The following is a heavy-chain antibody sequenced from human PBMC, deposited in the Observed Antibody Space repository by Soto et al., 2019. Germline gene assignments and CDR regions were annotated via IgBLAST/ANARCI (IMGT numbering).Heavy chain of an antibody. CDR3: ARSYCSSTSCYSYYYYYYGMDV. V-gene: IGHV3-30-3*01. D-gene: IGHD2-2*01. CDR2: ISYDGSNK. J-gene: IGHJ6*02. Sequence: GGSLRLSCAASGFTFSSYAMHWVRQAPGKGLEWVAVISYDGSNKYYADSVKGRFTISRDNSKNTLYLQMNSLRAEDTAVYYCARSYCSSTSCYSYYYYYYGMDVWGQGTTVTVS. CDR1: GFTFSSYA.